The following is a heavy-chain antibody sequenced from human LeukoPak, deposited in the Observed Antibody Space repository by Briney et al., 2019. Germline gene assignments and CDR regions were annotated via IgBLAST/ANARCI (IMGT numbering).Heavy chain of an antibody. V-gene: IGHV3-11*01. CDR2: ISSSSSTI. CDR1: GFTFSDYY. Sequence: PGGSLRLSCAASGFTFSDYYMSWIRQAPGKGLEWVSYISSSSSTIYYADSVKGRFTISRDNAKNSLYLQMNSLRAEDTAVYYCARIQAYCGGDCYDDIWGQGTMVTVSS. J-gene: IGHJ3*02. D-gene: IGHD2-21*01. CDR3: ARIQAYCGGDCYDDI.